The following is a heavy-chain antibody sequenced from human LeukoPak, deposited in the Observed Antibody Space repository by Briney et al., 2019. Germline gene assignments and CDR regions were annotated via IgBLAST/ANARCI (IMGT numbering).Heavy chain of an antibody. CDR2: ISGSGGST. D-gene: IGHD6-13*01. CDR1: GFTFSSYA. Sequence: QPGGSLRLSCAASGFTFSSYAMSWVRQAPGKGLEWVSAISGSGGSTYYADSVKGRFTISRDNSKNTLYLQMNSLRADDTALYYCARGYSGSNWYSHLWGQGTLVTVSS. V-gene: IGHV3-23*01. CDR3: ARGYSGSNWYSHL. J-gene: IGHJ5*02.